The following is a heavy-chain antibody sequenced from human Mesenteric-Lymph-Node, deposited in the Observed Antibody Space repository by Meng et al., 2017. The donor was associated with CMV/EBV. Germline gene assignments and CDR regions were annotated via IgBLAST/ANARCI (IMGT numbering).Heavy chain of an antibody. D-gene: IGHD3-3*01. Sequence: GESLKISCAASGFTFSSYSMNWVRQAPGKGLEWVSSISSSSSYIYYADSVKGRFTISRDNAKNSLYLQMNSLRAEDTAVYYCARDSDSVRYYDFWSGYYGMDVWGQGTTVTVSS. CDR3: ARDSDSVRYYDFWSGYYGMDV. V-gene: IGHV3-21*01. J-gene: IGHJ6*02. CDR1: GFTFSSYS. CDR2: ISSSSSYI.